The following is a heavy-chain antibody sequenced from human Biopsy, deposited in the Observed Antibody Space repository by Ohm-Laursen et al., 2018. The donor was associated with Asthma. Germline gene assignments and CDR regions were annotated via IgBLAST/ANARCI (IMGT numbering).Heavy chain of an antibody. CDR1: GFFFRDYY. CDR2: ISSSGSTR. J-gene: IGHJ6*02. D-gene: IGHD6-25*01. V-gene: IGHV3-11*01. CDR3: ARVLESSDRGPFYFFALDV. Sequence: SLRLSCAAPGFFFRDYYMTWMRQSPGKGLEWVSSISSSGSTRYPAESVMGRFTLSRDNAHKSLFLQMNSLRAEDTAIYFCARVLESSDRGPFYFFALDVWGQGTTVAAS.